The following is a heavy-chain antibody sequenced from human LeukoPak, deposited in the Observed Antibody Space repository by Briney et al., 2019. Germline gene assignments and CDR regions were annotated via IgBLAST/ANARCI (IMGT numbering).Heavy chain of an antibody. Sequence: GGSLRLSCAASGFTFSTYTMNWVRRAPGKGLEWVSSISSSSSTIYYADSVKGRFTISRDNAKNSLYLQMNSLRVEDTALYYCAKDRSSGLQGFDVWGQGTMVTVSS. V-gene: IGHV3-48*04. J-gene: IGHJ3*01. CDR2: ISSSSSTI. CDR1: GFTFSTYT. CDR3: AKDRSSGLQGFDV. D-gene: IGHD3-22*01.